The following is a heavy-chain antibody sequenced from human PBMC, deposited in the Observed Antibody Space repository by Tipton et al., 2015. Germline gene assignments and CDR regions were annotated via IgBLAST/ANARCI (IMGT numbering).Heavy chain of an antibody. V-gene: IGHV3-23*01. J-gene: IGHJ4*02. CDR3: AKVPTS. CDR2: ISGSGRSL. Sequence: SLRLSCAASGFTFSTYAMTWVRQAPGKGLEWVSSISGSGRSLYYADSVKGRFSISRDNSKNTLYLQMNSLRAEDTAVYHCAKVPTSWGQGTLVTVSS. CDR1: GFTFSTYA.